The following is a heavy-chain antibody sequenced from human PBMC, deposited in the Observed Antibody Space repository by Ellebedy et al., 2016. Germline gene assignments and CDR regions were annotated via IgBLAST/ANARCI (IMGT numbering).Heavy chain of an antibody. Sequence: SGPTLVKPTQTLTLTCTFSGFSLTTSAVVVGWVRQPPGKALEWLTFIYGNDDQRYSPSLRTSLTITSDTSKNQVILTMTNMDPVDTGTYYCAHRTTVTSVDYWGQGILVTVSS. CDR2: IYGNDDQ. V-gene: IGHV2-5*01. CDR3: AHRTTVTSVDY. D-gene: IGHD4-11*01. CDR1: GFSLTTSAVV. J-gene: IGHJ4*02.